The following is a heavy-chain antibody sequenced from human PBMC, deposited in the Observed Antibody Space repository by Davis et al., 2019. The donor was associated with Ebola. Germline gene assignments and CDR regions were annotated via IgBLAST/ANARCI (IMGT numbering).Heavy chain of an antibody. Sequence: SETLSLTCTVSGGSISSSSYYWGWIRQPPGKGLEWIGSIYYSGSTYYNPSLKSRVTISVDTSKNQFSLKLSSVTAADTAVYYCARHDIVVMDVWGKGTTVTVSS. CDR2: IYYSGST. CDR1: GGSISSSSYY. D-gene: IGHD2-15*01. J-gene: IGHJ6*03. CDR3: ARHDIVVMDV. V-gene: IGHV4-39*01.